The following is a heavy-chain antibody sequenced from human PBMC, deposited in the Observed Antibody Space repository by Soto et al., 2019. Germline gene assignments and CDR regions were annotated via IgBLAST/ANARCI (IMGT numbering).Heavy chain of an antibody. CDR2: IYDSESA. J-gene: IGHJ4*02. V-gene: IGHV4-31*03. D-gene: IGHD6-6*01. Sequence: QVQLQESGPGLVKPSQTLSLTCNVSGESISSGGYDWSWIRHHPGKGLEWIGYIYDSESAYYNPSLKSRVTISMDTSKNHFAMRLSSVTGADTAVYYCARASSSSSAADYWGQGTLVTVSS. CDR3: ARASSSSSAADY. CDR1: GESISSGGYD.